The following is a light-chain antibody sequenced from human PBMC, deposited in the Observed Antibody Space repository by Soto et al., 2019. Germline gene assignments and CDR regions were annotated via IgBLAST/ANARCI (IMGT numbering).Light chain of an antibody. CDR2: GAS. V-gene: IGKV3-15*01. J-gene: IGKJ1*01. CDR1: QSVSSN. CDR3: QQYNNWLWT. Sequence: EIVMTQSPATLSVSPGERVTLSCRASQSVSSNLAWYQQKPGQAPRLLIYGASTRATGIPARFSGSGSGTEFTLTISSLQSEDFAVYYCQQYNNWLWTFGQGTKVEI.